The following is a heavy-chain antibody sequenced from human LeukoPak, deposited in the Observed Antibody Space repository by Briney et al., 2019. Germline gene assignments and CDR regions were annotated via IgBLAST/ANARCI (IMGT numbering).Heavy chain of an antibody. Sequence: SQTLSRTCTVSGGSISSGGYYWSWIRQHPGKGLEWIGYIYYSGSTYYNPSLKSRVTISVDTSKNQFSLKLSSVTAADTAVYYCAREDVDTYGMDVWGQGTTVTVSS. CDR2: IYYSGST. CDR3: AREDVDTYGMDV. CDR1: GGSISSGGYY. J-gene: IGHJ6*02. D-gene: IGHD3/OR15-3a*01. V-gene: IGHV4-31*03.